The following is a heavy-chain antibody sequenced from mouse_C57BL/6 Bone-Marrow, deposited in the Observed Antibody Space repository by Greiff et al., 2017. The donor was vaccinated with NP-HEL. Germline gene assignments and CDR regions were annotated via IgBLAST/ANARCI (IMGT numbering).Heavy chain of an antibody. CDR1: GFSLTSYA. CDR2: IWPGGGT. Sequence: VMLVASGPGLVAPSQSLSITCTVSGFSLTSYAISWVRQPPGKGLELLGVIWPGGGTNYHSAHNSRLSISKDNSKSQVFLKMNSQQTDDTARYYCAIPSFAYWGQGTLVTVSA. J-gene: IGHJ3*01. V-gene: IGHV2-9-1*01. CDR3: AIPSFAY.